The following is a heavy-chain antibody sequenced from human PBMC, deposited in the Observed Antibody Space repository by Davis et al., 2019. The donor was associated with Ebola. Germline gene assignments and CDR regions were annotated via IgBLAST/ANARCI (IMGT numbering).Heavy chain of an antibody. Sequence: PSETLSLTCTVSGGSISSHYWSWIRQPPGKGLEWIGYIYYSGSTNYNPSLKSRVTISVDTSKNQFSLKLSSVTAADTAVYYCARVSRFYGSGSYQPFYFDYWGQGTLVTVSS. J-gene: IGHJ4*02. CDR2: IYYSGST. CDR1: GGSISSHY. CDR3: ARVSRFYGSGSYQPFYFDY. D-gene: IGHD3-10*01. V-gene: IGHV4-59*11.